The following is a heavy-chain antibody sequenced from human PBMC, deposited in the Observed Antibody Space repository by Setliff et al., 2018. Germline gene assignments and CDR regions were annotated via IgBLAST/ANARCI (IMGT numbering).Heavy chain of an antibody. D-gene: IGHD3-10*01. J-gene: IGHJ4*02. CDR3: ARSDHSSGID. CDR2: INPDGGHT. V-gene: IGHV3-7*01. CDR1: GGSISSGDYY. Sequence: ETLSLTCTVSGGSISSGDYYWSWVRQAPGKGLEWVAHINPDGGHTFYEDSVKGRFTISRDNAKNSLHLQVSSLRAEDVGVYYCARSDHSSGIDWGQGTLVTVSS.